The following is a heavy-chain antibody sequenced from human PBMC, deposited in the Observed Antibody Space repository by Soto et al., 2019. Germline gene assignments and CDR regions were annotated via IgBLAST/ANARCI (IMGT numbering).Heavy chain of an antibody. J-gene: IGHJ4*02. D-gene: IGHD6-13*01. CDR3: ARDAARLGSWPDY. CDR2: IWDDGSNK. V-gene: IGHV3-33*01. CDR1: GFTFSRYG. Sequence: QVQLVESGGGVVQPGRSLRLYCAASGFTFSRYGMHWVRQAPGKGLEWVAVIWDDGSNKYYADSVKGRFTISRDNSKNTLYLQMTSLRAEDTAVYYCARDAARLGSWPDYWGQGTLVTVSS.